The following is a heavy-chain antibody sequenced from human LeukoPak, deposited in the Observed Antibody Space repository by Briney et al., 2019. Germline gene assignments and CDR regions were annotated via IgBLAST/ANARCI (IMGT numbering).Heavy chain of an antibody. J-gene: IGHJ4*02. CDR2: IKQDGSEK. Sequence: GGSLRLSCAASGFTFSSYWMSWVRQAPGKGLEWVANIKQDGSEKYYVDSVKGRFTISRDNAKNSLYLQMNSLRAEDTAVDYCAREXDGNYXDYWGQXTLVXVSS. D-gene: IGHD1-26*01. V-gene: IGHV3-7*01. CDR1: GFTFSSYW. CDR3: AREXDGNYXDY.